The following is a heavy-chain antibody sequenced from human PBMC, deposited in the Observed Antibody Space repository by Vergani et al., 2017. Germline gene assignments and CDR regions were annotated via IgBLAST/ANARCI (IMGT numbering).Heavy chain of an antibody. CDR2: LRYDGSNE. CDR3: ANSYCSSLSCYAFYGMEV. V-gene: IGHV3-30*02. Sequence: QVQLVESGGGEVQPGRSLRLSCSAAGFPFSDYGVHWVRQAPGRGLEWVAFLRYDGSNEYYGDAVKGRFIISRDNSKNMLSLEMHSLRPDDTAVYYCANSYCSSLSCYAFYGMEVWGQGTTVTVSS. CDR1: GFPFSDYG. D-gene: IGHD2-2*01. J-gene: IGHJ6*02.